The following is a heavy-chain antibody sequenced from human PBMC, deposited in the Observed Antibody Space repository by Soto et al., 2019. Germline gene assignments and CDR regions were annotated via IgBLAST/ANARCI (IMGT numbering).Heavy chain of an antibody. CDR3: ARDLRIAAAGT. CDR2: ISSSNSYI. CDR1: GFTFSSYS. J-gene: IGHJ4*02. Sequence: GGSLRLSCAASGFTFSSYSMNWVRQAPGKGLEWVSSISSSNSYIYYADSVKGRFTISRDNAKNSLYLQMNSLRAEDTAVYYCARDLRIAAAGTWGQGTLVTVSS. V-gene: IGHV3-21*01. D-gene: IGHD6-13*01.